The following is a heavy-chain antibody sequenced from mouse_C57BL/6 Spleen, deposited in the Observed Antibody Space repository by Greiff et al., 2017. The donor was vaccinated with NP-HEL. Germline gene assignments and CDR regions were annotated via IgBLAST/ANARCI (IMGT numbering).Heavy chain of an antibody. D-gene: IGHD1-1*01. CDR3: AIAFTTVVAKAMDY. J-gene: IGHJ4*01. CDR1: GYTFTDYN. V-gene: IGHV1-18*01. Sequence: VQLQQSGPELVKPGASVKIPCKASGYTFTDYNMDWVKQSHGKSLEWIGDINPNNGGTIYNQKFKGKATLTVDKSSSTAYMELRSLTSEDTAVYYCAIAFTTVVAKAMDYWGQGTSVTVSS. CDR2: INPNNGGT.